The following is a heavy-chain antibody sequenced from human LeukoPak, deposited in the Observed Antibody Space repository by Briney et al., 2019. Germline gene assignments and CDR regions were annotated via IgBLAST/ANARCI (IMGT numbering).Heavy chain of an antibody. D-gene: IGHD1-26*01. J-gene: IGHJ4*02. CDR2: IIPIFGTA. CDR1: GGTFSSYA. Sequence: SVKVSCKASGGTFSSYAISWVRQAPGQGLEWMGGIIPIFGTANYAQKFQGRVTITADESTSTAYMELSSLRSEDTAVYFCARHIVGATMRIDYWGQGTLVTVSS. CDR3: ARHIVGATMRIDY. V-gene: IGHV1-69*01.